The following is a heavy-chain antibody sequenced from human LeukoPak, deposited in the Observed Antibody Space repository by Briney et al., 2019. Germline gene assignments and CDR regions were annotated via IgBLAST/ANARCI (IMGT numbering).Heavy chain of an antibody. CDR1: GGSFSGYY. J-gene: IGHJ4*02. D-gene: IGHD6-13*01. CDR2: ANHGGST. CDR3: ATRQQPAYFDY. Sequence: SETLSLTCAVYGGSFSGYYWSWIRQPPGKGLEWIGEANHGGSTNYNPSLKSRVTISVDTSKNQFSLKLSSVTAADTAVYYCATRQQPAYFDYWGQGTLVTVSS. V-gene: IGHV4-34*01.